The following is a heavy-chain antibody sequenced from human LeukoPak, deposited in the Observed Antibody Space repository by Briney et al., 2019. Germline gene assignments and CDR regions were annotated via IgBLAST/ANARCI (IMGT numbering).Heavy chain of an antibody. V-gene: IGHV3-33*06. CDR3: VNGDQSSWYRTLLY. CDR1: GFTFSSYG. J-gene: IGHJ4*02. CDR2: IWYDGSNK. D-gene: IGHD6-13*01. Sequence: GRSLRLSCAASGFTFSSYGMHWVRQAPGKGLEWVAVIWYDGSNKYYADSVKGRFTISRDNSKNTLYLQMNSLRVEDTAMYYCVNGDQSSWYRTLLYWGQGTLVTVSS.